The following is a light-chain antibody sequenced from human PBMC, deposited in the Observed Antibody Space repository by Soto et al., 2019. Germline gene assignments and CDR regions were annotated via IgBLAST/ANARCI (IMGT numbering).Light chain of an antibody. J-gene: IGLJ2*01. CDR1: SGSIASNF. CDR2: EDS. CDR3: QSFESSDQRMV. V-gene: IGLV6-57*04. Sequence: NFMLTQPHSVSESPGKTVTISCTRSSGSIASNFVQWYQQRPGSAPTTVIYEDSQRPSGVPDRFSGYFDTSSNSASLTISGLRHEDEAAYYCQSFESSDQRMVFCGGTQLTVL.